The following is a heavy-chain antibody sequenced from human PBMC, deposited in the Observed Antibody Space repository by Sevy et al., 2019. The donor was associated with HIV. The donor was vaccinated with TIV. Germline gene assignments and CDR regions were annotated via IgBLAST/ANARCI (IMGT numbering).Heavy chain of an antibody. CDR1: GGSISSSFYY. V-gene: IGHV4-39*01. CDR3: TRHGLRGYSYGLFDN. CDR2: FDYSGTT. J-gene: IGHJ4*02. Sequence: SETLSLTCTVSGGSISSSFYYWGWIRQAPGKGLEWMGSFDYSGTTNYNPSLKSRVTISVDTSKNQFSLRLSSVTATDTAVYYCTRHGLRGYSYGLFDNWGQGTLVTVSS. D-gene: IGHD5-18*01.